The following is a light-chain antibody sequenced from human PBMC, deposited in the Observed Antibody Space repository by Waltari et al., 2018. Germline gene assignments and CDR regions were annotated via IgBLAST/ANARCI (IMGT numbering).Light chain of an antibody. CDR1: QRISSF. V-gene: IGKV1-39*01. CDR2: AAS. J-gene: IGKJ2*01. CDR3: QQSYSTLYT. Sequence: DIQMTHSPSSLSASVGDRVTITCRASQRISSFLNWYQQKPGKAPNLLIYAASSLQSGVPSRFSGSGSGTDFTLTISSLQPEDFATYYCQQSYSTLYTFGQGTKLEIK.